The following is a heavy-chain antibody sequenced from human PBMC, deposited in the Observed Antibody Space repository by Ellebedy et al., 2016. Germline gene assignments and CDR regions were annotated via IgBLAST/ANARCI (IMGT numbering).Heavy chain of an antibody. CDR1: GYSFTSYW. CDR2: IYPGDSDT. J-gene: IGHJ4*02. CDR3: ARQRGYCSSTSCYDFFDY. Sequence: GGSLRLSXKGSGYSFTSYWIGWVRQMPGKGLEWMGIIYPGDSDTRYSPSFQGQVTISADKSISTAYLQWSSLKASDTAMYYCARQRGYCSSTSCYDFFDYWGQGTLVTVSS. D-gene: IGHD2-2*01. V-gene: IGHV5-51*01.